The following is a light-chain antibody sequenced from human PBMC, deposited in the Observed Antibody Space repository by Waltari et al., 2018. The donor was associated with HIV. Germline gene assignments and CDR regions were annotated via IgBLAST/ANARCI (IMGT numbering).Light chain of an antibody. CDR3: ATWDDSLNVV. Sequence: QSVLTQPPSASGTPGQRVTISCSGSSSNIGSNYVYCYQQLPGTAPKLLFYRNNQRPAWVPDRFSGSKSGNSASLAIIGLRSEDEADYYCATWDDSLNVVFGGGTKLTVL. CDR1: SSNIGSNY. V-gene: IGLV1-47*01. CDR2: RNN. J-gene: IGLJ3*02.